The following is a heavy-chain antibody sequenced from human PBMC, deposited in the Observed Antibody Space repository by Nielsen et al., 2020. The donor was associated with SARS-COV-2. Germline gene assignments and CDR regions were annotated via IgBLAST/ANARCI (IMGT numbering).Heavy chain of an antibody. J-gene: IGHJ4*02. CDR3: ARDTETTVTKSSAC. CDR2: ISRDSTYI. CDR1: GYSFSSYS. V-gene: IGHV3-21*01. Sequence: GESLKISCAGSGYSFSSYSMRWFRQAPGKGLEWVSSISRDSTYIFYADSVTGRFTISRDNAKNSLYLQMNSLRAEDTAIYYCARDTETTVTKSSACWGQGTLVIVSS. D-gene: IGHD4-17*01.